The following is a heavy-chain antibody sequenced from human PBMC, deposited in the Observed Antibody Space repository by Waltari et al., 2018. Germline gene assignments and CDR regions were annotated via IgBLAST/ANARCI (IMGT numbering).Heavy chain of an antibody. Sequence: VQLVESGGGLVKRGGSLRLSCAASGFTFSSYSMNWVRQAPGKGLQWVASIGGNDGSIYYADSIKGRFTVSRDNARSSLFLQMNSLRADDTALYFCAREAPNYYYYMDVWGKGTTVTVSS. CDR1: GFTFSSYS. CDR3: AREAPNYYYYMDV. J-gene: IGHJ6*03. CDR2: IGGNDGSI. V-gene: IGHV3-21*01.